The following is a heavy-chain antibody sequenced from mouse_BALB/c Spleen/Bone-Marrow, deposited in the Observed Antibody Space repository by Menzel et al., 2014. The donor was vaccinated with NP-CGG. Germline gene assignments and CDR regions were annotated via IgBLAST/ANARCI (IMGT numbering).Heavy chain of an antibody. CDR3: ARNTYYGNPFAY. J-gene: IGHJ3*01. Sequence: VQLVESGPGLVQPSQSLSITCTVSGFSLTSYGVHWVRQSPGKGLEWLGVIWSGGSTDYNAAFISRLSISKDNSKSQAFFKMNSLQANDTAIYYCARNTYYGNPFAYWGQGTLVTVSA. CDR2: IWSGGST. CDR1: GFSLTSYG. V-gene: IGHV2-2*02. D-gene: IGHD2-10*01.